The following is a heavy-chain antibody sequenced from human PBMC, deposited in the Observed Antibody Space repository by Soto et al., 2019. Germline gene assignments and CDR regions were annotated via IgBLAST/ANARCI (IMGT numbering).Heavy chain of an antibody. CDR1: GFTFSGHG. CDR3: AKEGSVSRYSFDV. J-gene: IGHJ3*01. V-gene: IGHV3-30*18. D-gene: IGHD1-26*01. Sequence: QVQLVESGGGVVPPGTSLRLSCAASGFTFSGHGMHWVRQAPGKGLEWVAVVSSDGGTKYYADSVKGRLTLSRDNSRNTLSLQMSRLSSEDRAVYYCAKEGSVSRYSFDVWGQGTMVTVSS. CDR2: VSSDGGTK.